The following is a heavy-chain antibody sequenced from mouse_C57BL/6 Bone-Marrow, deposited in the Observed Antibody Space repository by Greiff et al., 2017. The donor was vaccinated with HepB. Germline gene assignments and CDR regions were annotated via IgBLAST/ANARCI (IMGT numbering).Heavy chain of an antibody. CDR1: GFSFNTYA. D-gene: IGHD2-4*01. CDR3: VRHGGLRRGFDY. CDR2: IRSKSNNYAT. J-gene: IGHJ2*01. V-gene: IGHV10-1*01. Sequence: EVQLVESGGGLVQPKGSLKLSCAASGFSFNTYAMNWVRQAPGKGLEWVARIRSKSNNYATYYADSVKDRFTISRDDSESMLYLQMNNLKTEDTAMYYGVRHGGLRRGFDYWGQGTTLTVSS.